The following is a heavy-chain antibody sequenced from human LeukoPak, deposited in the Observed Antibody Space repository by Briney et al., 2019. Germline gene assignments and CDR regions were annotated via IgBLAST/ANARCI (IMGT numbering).Heavy chain of an antibody. D-gene: IGHD3-9*01. CDR3: ATIEDGLTGMKIGY. Sequence: GSLRLSCAASGFTFSNAWMSWVRQAPGKGLEWVGRIKSKTDGGTTDYAAPVKGRFTISRDDSKNTLYLQMNSLKAEDTAVYYCATIEDGLTGMKIGYWGQGTLVTVSS. CDR1: GFTFSNAW. J-gene: IGHJ4*02. CDR2: IKSKTDGGTT. V-gene: IGHV3-15*01.